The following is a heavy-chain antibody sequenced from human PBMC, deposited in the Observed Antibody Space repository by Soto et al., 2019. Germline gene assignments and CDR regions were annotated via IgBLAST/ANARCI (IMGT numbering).Heavy chain of an antibody. J-gene: IGHJ6*02. D-gene: IGHD1-1*01. V-gene: IGHV3-53*01. Sequence: PGGSLRLSCAASGFTVSSNYMSWVRQAPGKGLEWVSVIYSGGSTYYADSVKGRFTISRDNSKNTLYLQMNSLRAEDTAVYYCARGLSTANYYYYGMDVWGQGTTVTVSS. CDR1: GFTVSSNY. CDR2: IYSGGST. CDR3: ARGLSTANYYYYGMDV.